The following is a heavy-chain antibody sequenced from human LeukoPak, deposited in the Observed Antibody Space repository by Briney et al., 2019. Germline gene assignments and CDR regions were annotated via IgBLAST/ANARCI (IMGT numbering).Heavy chain of an antibody. CDR1: GFTFSSYS. Sequence: QPGGSLRLSCAAPGFTFSSYSMNWVRQAPGKGLEWVSYISSSSSTIYYADSVKGRFTISRDNAKNSLYLQMNSLRDEDTAVYYCARDWEPYYDILTGYSKLDRYAFDIWGQGTMVTVSS. CDR2: ISSSSSTI. CDR3: ARDWEPYYDILTGYSKLDRYAFDI. J-gene: IGHJ3*02. D-gene: IGHD3-9*01. V-gene: IGHV3-48*02.